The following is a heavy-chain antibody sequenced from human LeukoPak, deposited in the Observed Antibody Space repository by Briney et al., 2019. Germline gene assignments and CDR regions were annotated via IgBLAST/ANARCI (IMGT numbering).Heavy chain of an antibody. D-gene: IGHD3-10*01. J-gene: IGHJ4*02. CDR3: ARDVLMVRGVIDYYFDY. Sequence: GGSLRLSCAASGFTFSSYSMNWVRQAPGKGLEWVSSISSSSSYIYYADSVKGRFTISRDNAKNSLYLQMNSLRAEDTAVYYCARDVLMVRGVIDYYFDYWGRGTLVTVSS. V-gene: IGHV3-21*01. CDR2: ISSSSSYI. CDR1: GFTFSSYS.